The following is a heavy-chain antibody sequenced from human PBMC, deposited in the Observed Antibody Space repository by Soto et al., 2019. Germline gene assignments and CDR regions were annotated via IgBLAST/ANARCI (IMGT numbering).Heavy chain of an antibody. CDR2: INNNSGRK. CDR1: GVSLSSYT. D-gene: IGHD3-22*01. V-gene: IGHV3-23*01. J-gene: IGHJ4*02. Sequence: PGGSLRLSSAASGVSLSSYTMNWVCRAPGKGREWVSSINNNSGRKYYAGSVKGRFTSSRDNSKNPLFLQMNSLKAEDTAVYFCAKDGDYEYFDYWGQGTQVTVSS. CDR3: AKDGDYEYFDY.